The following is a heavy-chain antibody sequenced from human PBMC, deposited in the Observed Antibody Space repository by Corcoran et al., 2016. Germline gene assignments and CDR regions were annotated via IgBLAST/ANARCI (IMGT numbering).Heavy chain of an antibody. J-gene: IGHJ6*02. CDR3: AGASLLLTGYPYYYYGMDV. D-gene: IGHD3-9*01. CDR1: GFTVSSNY. V-gene: IGHV3-53*01. Sequence: VQLVESGGGLIQPGGSLRLSCAASGFTVSSNYMSWVRQAPGKGLEWVSVIYSGGSTYYADSVKGRFTISRDNSKNTLYLQMNSLRAEETAVYYGAGASLLLTGYPYYYYGMDVWGQGTTVTVS. CDR2: IYSGGST.